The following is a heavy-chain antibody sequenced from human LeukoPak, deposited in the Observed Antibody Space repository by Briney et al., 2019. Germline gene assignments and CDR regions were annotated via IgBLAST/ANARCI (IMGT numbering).Heavy chain of an antibody. CDR2: IFYSGTT. Sequence: TSETLSLTCTVSGGSISNYYWSWIRQTPGKGLEWIGYIFYSGTTNYNPSLQSRVAISLDTSKNHFSLKLNSVTAADTAVYYCAGNNYGSGSYRIDYWGQGILVTVSS. CDR1: GGSISNYY. D-gene: IGHD3-10*01. J-gene: IGHJ4*02. V-gene: IGHV4-59*01. CDR3: AGNNYGSGSYRIDY.